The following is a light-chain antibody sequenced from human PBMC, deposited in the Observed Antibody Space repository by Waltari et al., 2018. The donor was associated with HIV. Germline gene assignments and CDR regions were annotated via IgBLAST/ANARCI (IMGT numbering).Light chain of an antibody. CDR3: QEYQGHLWT. CDR2: KAS. V-gene: IGKV1-5*03. Sequence: DTQMTQSPATVSASVGDRVTITCRASQSISTNLAWYQQKLGQPPKLLMRKASSLESGVSSRFSGSGSGTDFTLTINNLQTEDSATYYCQEYQGHLWTFGQGTKVEI. J-gene: IGKJ1*01. CDR1: QSISTN.